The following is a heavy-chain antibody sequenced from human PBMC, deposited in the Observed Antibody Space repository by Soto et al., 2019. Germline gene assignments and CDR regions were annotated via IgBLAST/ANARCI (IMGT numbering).Heavy chain of an antibody. J-gene: IGHJ6*02. Sequence: GASVKVSCKASGYTFTGYYMHWVRQAPGQGLEWMGWINPNSGGTNYAQKFQGWVTMTRDTSISTAYMELSRLRSDDTAVYYCARGRCSGGSCYSLYYYYYGMDVWGQGTTVTVSS. CDR2: INPNSGGT. CDR1: GYTFTGYY. D-gene: IGHD2-15*01. CDR3: ARGRCSGGSCYSLYYYYYGMDV. V-gene: IGHV1-2*04.